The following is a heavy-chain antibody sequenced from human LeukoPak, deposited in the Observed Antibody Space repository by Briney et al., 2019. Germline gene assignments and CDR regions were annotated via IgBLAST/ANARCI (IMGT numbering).Heavy chain of an antibody. V-gene: IGHV3-15*01. J-gene: IGHJ4*02. CDR2: IKSKTDDGTA. D-gene: IGHD1-26*01. CDR1: GFTFNKAW. Sequence: GGSLRLSCAASGFTFNKAWMTWVRQAPGKGLEWAGRIKSKTDDGTADYAAPVKGRFTISRDDSKDTLYLQMNSLKIEDTAVYYCTTIPGELLVRDCWGQGTLVTVSS. CDR3: TTIPGELLVRDC.